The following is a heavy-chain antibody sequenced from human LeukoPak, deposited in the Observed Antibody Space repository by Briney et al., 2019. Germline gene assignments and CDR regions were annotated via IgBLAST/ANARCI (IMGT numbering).Heavy chain of an antibody. Sequence: SETLSLTCTVSGGSISSYYWSWIRQPPGKELEWIGYIAYSGSTIYNPSLKSRVTITLDTSKNLFSLKLTSMTAADTAVYYCARDYGGNSITFGIWGQGTMVTVSS. CDR1: GGSISSYY. D-gene: IGHD4-23*01. J-gene: IGHJ3*02. V-gene: IGHV4-59*01. CDR2: IAYSGST. CDR3: ARDYGGNSITFGI.